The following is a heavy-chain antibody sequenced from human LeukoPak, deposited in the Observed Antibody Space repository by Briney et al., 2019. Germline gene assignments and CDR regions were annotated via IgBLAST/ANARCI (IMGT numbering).Heavy chain of an antibody. CDR2: INPRGGST. CDR3: AKGEWELLRGANYNWFDP. V-gene: IGHV1-46*01. J-gene: IGHJ5*02. CDR1: GYTFTSYY. D-gene: IGHD1-26*01. Sequence: ASVKVSCKASGYTFTSYYMHWVRQAPGQGLEWMGIINPRGGSTSYAQKFQGRVTMTRDMSTTTVYMELSSLRSEDTAVYYCAKGEWELLRGANYNWFDPWGQGTLVTVSS.